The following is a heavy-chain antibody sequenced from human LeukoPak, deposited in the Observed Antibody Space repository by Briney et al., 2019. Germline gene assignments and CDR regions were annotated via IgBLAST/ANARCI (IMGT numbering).Heavy chain of an antibody. V-gene: IGHV3-33*06. CDR2: IWYDGSNK. CDR1: GLTFSSYG. D-gene: IGHD3-3*01. J-gene: IGHJ4*02. Sequence: HPGGSLRLSCSAYGLTFSSYGMHWVRQPRGRGLEWVAVIWYDGSNKYYAPSVKGRFTISRDNSKNTLYQQMNSLRTEDTAVYYCAKDRVPGGYYDFWSGYYSDFDYWGQGTLATVSS. CDR3: AKDRVPGGYYDFWSGYYSDFDY.